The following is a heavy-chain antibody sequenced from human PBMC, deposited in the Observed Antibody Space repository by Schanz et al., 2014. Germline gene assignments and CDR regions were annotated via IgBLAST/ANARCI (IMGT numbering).Heavy chain of an antibody. Sequence: EVQLVESGGGLVKPGGSLRLSCAVSGFTVSSNHMSWVRQAPGKGLEWVSTIYASGATYYADSVKRRFTISRDISKNTLHLQVTSLRAEDTAIYYCARDGNYYGSRNYYKTPYYFDYWGQGTLVNVSS. J-gene: IGHJ4*02. CDR3: ARDGNYYGSRNYYKTPYYFDY. CDR2: IYASGAT. V-gene: IGHV3-66*01. D-gene: IGHD3-10*01. CDR1: GFTVSSNH.